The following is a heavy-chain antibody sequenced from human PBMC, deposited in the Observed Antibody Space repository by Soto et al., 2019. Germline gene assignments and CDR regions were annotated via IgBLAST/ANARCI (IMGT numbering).Heavy chain of an antibody. Sequence: VGSLRHSCAAAGFTFNNYWMTWVRQAPGKGLEWVANMNEDGSARYYVDSVKGRFTISRDNAEDSLFLQMNSLRAEDTAVYYCAREGLCAGGRCYSAYWGQGTLVTVSS. CDR1: GFTFNNYW. CDR3: AREGLCAGGRCYSAY. J-gene: IGHJ4*02. V-gene: IGHV3-7*01. D-gene: IGHD2-21*02. CDR2: MNEDGSAR.